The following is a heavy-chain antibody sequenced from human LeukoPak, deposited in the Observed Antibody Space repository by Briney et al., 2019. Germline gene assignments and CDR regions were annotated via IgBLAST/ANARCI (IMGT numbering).Heavy chain of an antibody. D-gene: IGHD6-13*01. CDR3: AKALAAAVDY. CDR2: ISYDGSNK. V-gene: IGHV3-30*18. Sequence: GGSLRLSCAASGFTFSSYGMHWVRQAPGKGLEWVAVISYDGSNKYYADPVKGRFTISRDNSKNTLYLQMNSLRAEDTAVYYCAKALAAAVDYWGQGTLVTVSS. J-gene: IGHJ4*02. CDR1: GFTFSSYG.